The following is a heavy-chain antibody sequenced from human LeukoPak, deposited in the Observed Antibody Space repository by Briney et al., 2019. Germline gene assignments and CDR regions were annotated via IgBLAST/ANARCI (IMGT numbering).Heavy chain of an antibody. CDR1: GFTFGDFG. V-gene: IGHV3-20*04. CDR3: ARKRIAAAGYYFDY. Sequence: GGSLRLSCGASGFTFGDFGMRWGRQAPGEGGGWGSGINWNGGSTGYADSVKGRFTISRDNAKNSLYLQMNSLRAEDTALYYCARKRIAAAGYYFDYWGQGTLVTVSS. CDR2: INWNGGST. J-gene: IGHJ4*02. D-gene: IGHD6-13*01.